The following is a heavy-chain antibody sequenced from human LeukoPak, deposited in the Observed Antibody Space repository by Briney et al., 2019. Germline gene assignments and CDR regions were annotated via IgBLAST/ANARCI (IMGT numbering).Heavy chain of an antibody. J-gene: IGHJ4*02. CDR1: GDSISSSNYY. CDR3: AGQIGGRGYADY. D-gene: IGHD5-12*01. CDR2: ISYSGTT. Sequence: SETLSLTCTVSGDSISSSNYYWGWIRQPPGKGLEWIATISYSGTTYYNPSLRSRVTISTDTSKNQLSLQLNSMTAADTAVFYCAGQIGGRGYADYWGQGTLVTVSS. V-gene: IGHV4-39*07.